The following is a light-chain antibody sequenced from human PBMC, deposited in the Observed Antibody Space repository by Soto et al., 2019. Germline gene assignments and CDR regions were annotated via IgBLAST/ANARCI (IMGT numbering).Light chain of an antibody. CDR3: QTWGTGIDVV. CDR2: LNSDGSH. CDR1: SGHISYA. Sequence: QPVLTQSPSASASLGASVKLTCTLSSGHISYAIAWHQQQPEKGPRFLMKLNSDGSHSKGDGIPDRFSGSSSGAERYLTISSLQSEDEADYYCQTWGTGIDVVFGGGTQLTVL. V-gene: IGLV4-69*01. J-gene: IGLJ2*01.